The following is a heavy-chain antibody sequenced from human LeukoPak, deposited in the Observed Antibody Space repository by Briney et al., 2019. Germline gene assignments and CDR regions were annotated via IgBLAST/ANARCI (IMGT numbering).Heavy chain of an antibody. CDR3: ARHEARGYSSSRFDY. CDR2: IYHSGST. J-gene: IGHJ4*02. Sequence: SETLSLTCAVSGYSISSGYYWGWIRQPPGKGLEWIGSIYHSGSTYYNPSLKSRVTKSVDTSKNQFSLKLSSVTAADTAVYYCARHEARGYSSSRFDYWGQGTLVTVSS. V-gene: IGHV4-38-2*01. CDR1: GYSISSGYY. D-gene: IGHD6-13*01.